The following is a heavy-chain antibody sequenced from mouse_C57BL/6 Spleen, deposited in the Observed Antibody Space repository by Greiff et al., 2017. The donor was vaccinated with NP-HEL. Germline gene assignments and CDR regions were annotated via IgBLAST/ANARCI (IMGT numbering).Heavy chain of an antibody. D-gene: IGHD2-1*01. Sequence: VQLQQSGAELVRPGTSVKVSCKASGYAFTNYLIEWVKQRPGQGLEWIGVINPGSGGTNYNEKFKGKATLTADKSSSTAYMQLSSLTSEDSAVYFCAREGVYYRFAYWGQGTLVTVSA. CDR1: GYAFTNYL. J-gene: IGHJ3*01. CDR2: INPGSGGT. CDR3: AREGVYYRFAY. V-gene: IGHV1-54*01.